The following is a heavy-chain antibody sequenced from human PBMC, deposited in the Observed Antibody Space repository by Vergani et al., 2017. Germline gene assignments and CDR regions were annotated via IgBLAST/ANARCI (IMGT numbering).Heavy chain of an antibody. CDR1: GGTFSSYA. V-gene: IGHV1-69*18. J-gene: IGHJ4*02. Sequence: QVQLVQSGAEVKKPGSSVKVSCKASGGTFSSYAISWVRQAPGQGLEWMGRIIPIFGTANDAQKFQGRVTITADESTSTAYMELSSLRSEDTAVYYCASLIMGSGSYGEGDYWGQGTLVTVSS. CDR2: IIPIFGTA. CDR3: ASLIMGSGSYGEGDY. D-gene: IGHD3-10*01.